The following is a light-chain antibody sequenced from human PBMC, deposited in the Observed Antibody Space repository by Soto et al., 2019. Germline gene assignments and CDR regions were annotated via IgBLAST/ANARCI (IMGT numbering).Light chain of an antibody. Sequence: QSVLTQPASVSGSPGQSVTISCNGNSSEGGGYNYVSWYQQHPGKAPKFMIYDVSNRPSGVSNRFSGSKSGNTASLTISGLQAEDEADYYCCSYTTSNTRQIVFGTGTKVTVL. CDR1: SSEGGGYNY. V-gene: IGLV2-14*01. J-gene: IGLJ1*01. CDR2: DVS. CDR3: CSYTTSNTRQIV.